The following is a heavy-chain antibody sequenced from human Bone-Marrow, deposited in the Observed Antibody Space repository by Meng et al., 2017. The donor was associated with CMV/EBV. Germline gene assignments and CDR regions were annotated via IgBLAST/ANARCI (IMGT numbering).Heavy chain of an antibody. CDR1: GGTFSSYA. J-gene: IGHJ4*02. V-gene: IGHV1-69*10. CDR2: IIPILGIA. CDR3: ARLAGSYDFWSGFAYYFDY. Sequence: SVKVSCKASGGTFSSYAISWVRQAPGQGLEWMGGIIPILGIANYAQKFQGRVTITADKSTSTAYMELSSLRSEDTAVYYCARLAGSYDFWSGFAYYFDYWGQGTLATVSS. D-gene: IGHD3-3*01.